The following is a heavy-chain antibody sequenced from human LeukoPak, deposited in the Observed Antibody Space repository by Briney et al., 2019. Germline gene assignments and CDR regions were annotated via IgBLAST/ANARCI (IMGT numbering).Heavy chain of an antibody. D-gene: IGHD2-2*01. J-gene: IGHJ6*02. CDR2: IYTSGST. CDR3: ARGPDIVVVPAATYYYYGMDV. Sequence: SETLSLTCTVSGGSISSYYWSWTRQPAGKGLEWIGRIYTSGSTNYNPSLKSRVTMSVDTSKNQFSLKLSSVTAADTAVYYCARGPDIVVVPAATYYYYGMDVWGQGTTVTVSS. V-gene: IGHV4-4*07. CDR1: GGSISSYY.